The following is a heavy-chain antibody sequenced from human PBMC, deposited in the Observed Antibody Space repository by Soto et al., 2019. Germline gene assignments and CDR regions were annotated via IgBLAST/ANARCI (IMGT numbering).Heavy chain of an antibody. V-gene: IGHV1-69*13. CDR2: IIPIFGTA. Sequence: SVKVSCKASGGTFSSYAISWVRQAPGQGLEWMGGIIPIFGTANYAQKFQGRVTITADESTSTAYMELSSLRSEDTAVYYCARDILYHSGDLRSYGMDVWGQGTTVTVSS. CDR3: ARDILYHSGDLRSYGMDV. J-gene: IGHJ6*02. D-gene: IGHD3-9*01. CDR1: GGTFSSYA.